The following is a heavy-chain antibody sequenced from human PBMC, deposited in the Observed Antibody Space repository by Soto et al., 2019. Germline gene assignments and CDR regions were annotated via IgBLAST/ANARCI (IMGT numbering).Heavy chain of an antibody. CDR2: ISISGSTI. V-gene: IGHV3-11*01. J-gene: IGHJ4*02. Sequence: GSLRLSCAASGVTFSDYYMSWIRQAPGKGLEWVSYISISGSTIYYADSVKGRFTISRDNAKNSLYLQMNSLRAEDTAVYYCARDCSGGSCYSGFDYWGQGTLVTVSS. D-gene: IGHD2-15*01. CDR1: GVTFSDYY. CDR3: ARDCSGGSCYSGFDY.